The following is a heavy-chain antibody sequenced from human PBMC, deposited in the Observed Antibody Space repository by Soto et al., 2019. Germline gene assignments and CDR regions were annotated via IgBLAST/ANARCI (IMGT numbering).Heavy chain of an antibody. D-gene: IGHD2-21*02. Sequence: EVQLVESGGDLVQPGGSLRLSCAASGFTFTTYWMHWVRQAPGEGLVWVSRINSDGSTTNYADSVKGRFTISRDNAKNTLYLQINRLRADDTAVYYCARDLTGDNTYWGQGTLVTVSS. CDR3: ARDLTGDNTY. CDR1: GFTFTTYW. J-gene: IGHJ4*02. CDR2: INSDGSTT. V-gene: IGHV3-74*01.